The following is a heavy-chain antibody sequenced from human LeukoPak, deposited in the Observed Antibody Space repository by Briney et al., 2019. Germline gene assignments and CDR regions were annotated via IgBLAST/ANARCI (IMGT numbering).Heavy chain of an antibody. D-gene: IGHD4/OR15-4a*01. J-gene: IGHJ4*02. Sequence: GGSLRLSCAASGFTFSSYGMHWVRQAPGKGLEWVAVISYDGSNKHYADSVKGRFTISRDNSKNTLYLQMNSLRAEDTAVYYCAKDRRWGYGGEFDYWGQGTLVTVSS. CDR2: ISYDGSNK. CDR3: AKDRRWGYGGEFDY. V-gene: IGHV3-30*18. CDR1: GFTFSSYG.